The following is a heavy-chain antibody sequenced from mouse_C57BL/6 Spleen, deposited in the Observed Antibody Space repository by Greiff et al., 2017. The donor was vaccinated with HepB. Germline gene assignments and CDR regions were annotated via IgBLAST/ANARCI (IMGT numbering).Heavy chain of an antibody. CDR3: ARWGSREVYAMDY. CDR2: IYPRRGNT. J-gene: IGHJ4*01. D-gene: IGHD6-1*01. Sequence: VKLMESGAELARPGGSVKLSCKASGYTFTSYGISWVKQSTGQGLEWIGGIYPRRGNTYYNEKFKGKATLTADKSSSTAYMELPRLTSEDSAVYFGARWGSREVYAMDYWGQGTSVTVSS. V-gene: IGHV1-81*01. CDR1: GYTFTSYG.